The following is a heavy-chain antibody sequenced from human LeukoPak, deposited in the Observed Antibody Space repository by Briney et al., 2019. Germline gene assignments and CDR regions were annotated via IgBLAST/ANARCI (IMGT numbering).Heavy chain of an antibody. CDR1: GFTVSSNY. Sequence: GGSLRLSCAASGFTVSSNYMSWVRQAPWKGLEWVSVIYSGGSTYYADSVKGRFTISRDNSKNTLYLQMNSLRAEDTAVYYCARELRGSGWYVDYWGQGTLVTVSS. V-gene: IGHV3-53*01. CDR2: IYSGGST. J-gene: IGHJ4*02. CDR3: ARELRGSGWYVDY. D-gene: IGHD6-19*01.